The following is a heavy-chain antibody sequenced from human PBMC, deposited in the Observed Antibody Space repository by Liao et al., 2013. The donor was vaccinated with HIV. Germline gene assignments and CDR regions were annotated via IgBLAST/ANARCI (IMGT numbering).Heavy chain of an antibody. CDR1: GGSFSNYY. CDR3: ARGPTPLTRIDYYMDV. D-gene: IGHD2-15*01. Sequence: QVQLQQWGAGLLKPSETLSLTCAVSGGSFSNYYWNWIRQPPGKGLEWIGEIIHSGSANYNPSLRDRVTISVDTSKNQFSLNLFSVTAADTAVYYCARGPTPLTRIDYYMDVWGKGTTVTVSS. J-gene: IGHJ6*03. CDR2: IIHSGSA. V-gene: IGHV4-34*02.